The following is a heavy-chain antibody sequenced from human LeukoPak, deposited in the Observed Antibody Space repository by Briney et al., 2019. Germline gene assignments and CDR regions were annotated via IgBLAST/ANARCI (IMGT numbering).Heavy chain of an antibody. CDR3: ARPSYSYGYSFDY. V-gene: IGHV1-24*01. J-gene: IGHJ4*02. Sequence: GASVKVSCKVSGYTLTELSMHWVRQAPGKGLEWMGGFDPEDGETIYAQKFQGRVTMTRDTSTSTVYMELSSLRSEDTAVYYCARPSYSYGYSFDYWGQGTLVTVSS. CDR1: GYTLTELS. D-gene: IGHD5-18*01. CDR2: FDPEDGET.